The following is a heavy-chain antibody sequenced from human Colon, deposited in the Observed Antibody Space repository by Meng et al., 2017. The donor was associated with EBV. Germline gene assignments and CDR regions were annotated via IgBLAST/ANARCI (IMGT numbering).Heavy chain of an antibody. CDR1: GGSFINSY. CDR3: RNAFCSAEAGCSDQ. J-gene: IGHJ4*02. V-gene: IGHV4-34*01. CDR2: INESGST. Sequence: QPWGGGLFKPSESLSITCAVYGGSFINSYWSWIRQPPGKRLEWIGEINESGSTKYNPSLKSRVTILMDTSKNQFSLRLSSVTAADTAVYYCRNAFCSAEAGCSDQWGRGTLVTVSS. D-gene: IGHD3-3*01.